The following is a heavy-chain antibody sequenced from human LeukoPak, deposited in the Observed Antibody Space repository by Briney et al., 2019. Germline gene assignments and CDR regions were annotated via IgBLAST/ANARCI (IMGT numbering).Heavy chain of an antibody. CDR2: ISSSGSTI. D-gene: IGHD2-2*02. CDR1: GFTFSDYY. V-gene: IGHV3-11*04. Sequence: GGSLRLSCAASGFTFSDYYMSWIRQAPGKGLEWVSYISSSGSTIYYADSVKGRFTISRDNSKNTLYLQMNSLRAEDTAVYYCARDHTLNAFDIWGQGTMVTVSS. CDR3: ARDHTLNAFDI. J-gene: IGHJ3*02.